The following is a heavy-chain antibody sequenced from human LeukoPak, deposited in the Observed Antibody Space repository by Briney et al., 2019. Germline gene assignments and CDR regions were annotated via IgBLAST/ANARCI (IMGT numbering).Heavy chain of an antibody. Sequence: PGGSLRLSCAASGFTFNNYIVTWVRQAPGRGLEWVSYISSGSGTMYYADSVKGRFTISRDNAKNTLYLQMNSLRVEDTAVYFCARADSSWANDYWGQGTLVTVSS. CDR2: ISSGSGTM. CDR1: GFTFNNYI. V-gene: IGHV3-48*04. J-gene: IGHJ4*02. CDR3: ARADSSWANDY. D-gene: IGHD6-13*01.